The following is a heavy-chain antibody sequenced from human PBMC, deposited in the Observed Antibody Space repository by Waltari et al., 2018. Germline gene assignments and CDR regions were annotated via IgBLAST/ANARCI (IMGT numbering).Heavy chain of an antibody. Sequence: QVQLQESGPGLVKPSETLSLTCTVSGGSIRSYYWSWIRQPPGKGLEWIGYIYYSGSTNYNPSLKSRVTISVDTSKNQFSLKLSSVTAADTAVYYCARAHYYMDVWGKGTTVTVSS. J-gene: IGHJ6*03. CDR2: IYYSGST. CDR1: GGSIRSYY. CDR3: ARAHYYMDV. V-gene: IGHV4-59*01.